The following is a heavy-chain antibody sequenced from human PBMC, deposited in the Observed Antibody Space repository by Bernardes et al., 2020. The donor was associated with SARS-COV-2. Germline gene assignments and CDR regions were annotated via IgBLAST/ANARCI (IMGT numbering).Heavy chain of an antibody. CDR2: FNIRSGIK. CDR1: AISFRNYN. CDR3: AQMDV. J-gene: IGHJ6*02. Sequence: GGSLRLSCAASAISFRNYNMDWVRQAPGKGLEWVSTFNIRSGIKSYADSVKGRFTISRDDTKNLLFLQMTGLRGDDTAVYYCAQMDVWGQGTTVTVSS. V-gene: IGHV3-21*01.